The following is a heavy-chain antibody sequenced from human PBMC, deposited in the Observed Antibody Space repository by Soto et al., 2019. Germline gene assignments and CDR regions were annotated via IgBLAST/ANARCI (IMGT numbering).Heavy chain of an antibody. CDR1: GFTFSSYA. D-gene: IGHD4-17*01. CDR3: ARSERYGWFDP. CDR2: ITYDGSNK. V-gene: IGHV3-30-3*01. J-gene: IGHJ5*02. Sequence: QVQLVESGGGVVHPGRSLRLSCAASGFTFSSYAMHWVRQAPGKGLEWVAVITYDGSNKYYAESVKGRFTISRDNSKNTLYLQMNSLGAEDTAVYYCARSERYGWFDPWGQGTMVTVSS.